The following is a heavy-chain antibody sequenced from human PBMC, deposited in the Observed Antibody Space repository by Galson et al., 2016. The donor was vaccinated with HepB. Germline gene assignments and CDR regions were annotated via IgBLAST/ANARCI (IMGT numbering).Heavy chain of an antibody. V-gene: IGHV4-39*01. CDR2: ISHRGKT. CDR1: GGSIWSHDYY. Sequence: SETLSLTCTVSGGSIWSHDYYWGWMRQAPGKGLQWIGSISHRGKTYYNSSLRSRVTISIDTARNKFSLNLRSLTAADTSIYFCARVIGDYDDYLGWIGPWGQGLLVSVSS. D-gene: IGHD4-17*01. CDR3: ARVIGDYDDYLGWIGP. J-gene: IGHJ5*02.